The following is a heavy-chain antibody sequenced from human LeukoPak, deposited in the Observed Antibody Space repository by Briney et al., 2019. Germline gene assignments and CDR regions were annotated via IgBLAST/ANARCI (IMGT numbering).Heavy chain of an antibody. D-gene: IGHD3-3*01. J-gene: IGHJ6*03. Sequence: GGSLRLSCAASGFTFDDYGMSWVRQAPGNGLEWVSGINWNGGTRGYAESVKGRFTISTDNAKNSLYLQMNSLGAEDTAFDDCARHRDSTVFGVVKGNYYYYMDVWGKGTTVTVSS. CDR3: ARHRDSTVFGVVKGNYYYYMDV. CDR1: GFTFDDYG. CDR2: INWNGGTR. V-gene: IGHV3-20*01.